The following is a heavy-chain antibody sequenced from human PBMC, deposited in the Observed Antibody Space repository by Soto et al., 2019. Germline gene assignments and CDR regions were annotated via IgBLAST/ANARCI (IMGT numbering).Heavy chain of an antibody. Sequence: GGSLRLSCAASGFTFSNAWMSWVRQAPGKGLEWVGRIKSKTDGGTTDYAAPVKGRFTISRDDSKNTLYLQMNSLKTEDTAVYYCTTEWMITFGGVIEGIAYWVQGTLVTVSS. J-gene: IGHJ4*02. CDR3: TTEWMITFGGVIEGIAY. CDR2: IKSKTDGGTT. D-gene: IGHD3-16*02. CDR1: GFTFSNAW. V-gene: IGHV3-15*01.